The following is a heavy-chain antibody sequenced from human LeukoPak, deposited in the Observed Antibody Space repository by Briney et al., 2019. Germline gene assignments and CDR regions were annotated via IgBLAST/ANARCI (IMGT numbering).Heavy chain of an antibody. J-gene: IGHJ4*02. Sequence: GGSLRLSCTVSGFTVSSNSMSWVRQAPGKGLEWVSFIYSAGSIYYSDSVKGRFTISIDNSKNTLYLQMNSLRAEDTAVYYCARRSGIAVAGAFDYWGQGTLVTVSS. V-gene: IGHV3-53*01. D-gene: IGHD6-19*01. CDR3: ARRSGIAVAGAFDY. CDR2: IYSAGSI. CDR1: GFTVSSNS.